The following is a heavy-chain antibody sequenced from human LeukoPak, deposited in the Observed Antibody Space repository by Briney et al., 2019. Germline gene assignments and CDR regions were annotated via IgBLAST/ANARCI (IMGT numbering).Heavy chain of an antibody. J-gene: IGHJ5*02. D-gene: IGHD2-21*02. Sequence: PSETLSLTCTLPDDSISSRSYYGGWIRQPPGKGLEWIGSIYYSGSTYYNPSLKSRVTISVDTSKNQFSLKLSSVTAGVAAVYECAIGDCGCDCYSPSCFDLWGQGTLVTVSS. V-gene: IGHV4-39*07. CDR2: IYYSGST. CDR3: AIGDCGCDCYSPSCFDL. CDR1: DDSISSRSYY.